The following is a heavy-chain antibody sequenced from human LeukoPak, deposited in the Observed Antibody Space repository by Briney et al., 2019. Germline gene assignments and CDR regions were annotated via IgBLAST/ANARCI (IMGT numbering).Heavy chain of an antibody. Sequence: SVKVSCKASGGTFSSYTISWVRQAPGQGLEWMGRIIPILGIANYAQKFQGSVTITADKSTSTAYMELSSLRSEDTAVYYCAREGGRKAVAGTRSPYHWGQGTLVTVSS. CDR3: AREGGRKAVAGTRSPYH. J-gene: IGHJ4*02. V-gene: IGHV1-69*04. D-gene: IGHD6-19*01. CDR1: GGTFSSYT. CDR2: IIPILGIA.